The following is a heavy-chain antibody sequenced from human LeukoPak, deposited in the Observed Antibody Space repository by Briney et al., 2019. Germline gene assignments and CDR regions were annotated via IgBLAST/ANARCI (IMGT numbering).Heavy chain of an antibody. Sequence: ASVKVSFKASGYTFTNYYMHWVRQAPGQGLEWMGIINPSGGSTTYAQKFQGRVTMTRDSSTSTVYMELRSLRSEDTAVYYCARDVASSGYFWDWGQGTLVTVSS. J-gene: IGHJ4*02. D-gene: IGHD3-22*01. CDR3: ARDVASSGYFWD. CDR1: GYTFTNYY. V-gene: IGHV1-46*01. CDR2: INPSGGST.